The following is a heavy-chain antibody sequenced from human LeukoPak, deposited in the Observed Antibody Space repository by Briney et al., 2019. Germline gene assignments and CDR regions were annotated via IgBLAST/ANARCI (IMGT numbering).Heavy chain of an antibody. CDR1: GFTFSDYY. V-gene: IGHV3-11*01. Sequence: KAGGSLRLSCAASGFTFSDYYMSWIRQAPGKGLEWVSYISSSGSTIYYADSVKGRFTISRDNAKNSLYLQMNSLRAEDTAVYYCAREYYDFWSGYYNEGYWGQGTLVTVSS. D-gene: IGHD3-3*01. CDR3: AREYYDFWSGYYNEGY. J-gene: IGHJ4*02. CDR2: ISSSGSTI.